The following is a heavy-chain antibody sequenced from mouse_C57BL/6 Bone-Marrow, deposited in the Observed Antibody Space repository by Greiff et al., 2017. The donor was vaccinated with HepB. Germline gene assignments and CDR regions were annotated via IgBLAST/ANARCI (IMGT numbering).Heavy chain of an antibody. CDR1: GFNIKDDY. V-gene: IGHV14-4*01. CDR2: IDPENGDT. J-gene: IGHJ3*01. Sequence: EVQLQESGAELVRPGASVKLSCTASGFNIKDDYMHWVKQRPEQGLEWIGWIDPENGDTEYASKFQGKATITADTASNTAYLQLSSLTSEDTAVYYCTSYGVAYWGQGTLVTVSA. CDR3: TSYGVAY. D-gene: IGHD1-1*01.